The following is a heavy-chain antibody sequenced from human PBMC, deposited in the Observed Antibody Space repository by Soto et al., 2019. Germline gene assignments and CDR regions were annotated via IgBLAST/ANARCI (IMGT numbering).Heavy chain of an antibody. V-gene: IGHV3-30*18. J-gene: IGHJ4*02. CDR1: GFTFSNYA. D-gene: IGHD2-2*01. CDR2: VSYDGDNE. Sequence: SLRLSCAASGFTFSNYAMHWVRQAPGKGLKWVAIVSYDGDNEYYADSVRGRFFISRDNSRNTLYLQTSSLRHEDTAVYYCAKDGGPAYCNSHGGSAEHCDYWGQGT. CDR3: AKDGGPAYCNSHGGSAEHCDY.